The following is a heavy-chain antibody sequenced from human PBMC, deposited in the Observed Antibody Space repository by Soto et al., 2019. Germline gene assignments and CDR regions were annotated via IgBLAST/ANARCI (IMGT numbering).Heavy chain of an antibody. V-gene: IGHV1-69*13. CDR3: ARDRDDYGSGNYYNRIDF. Sequence: ASVKVSFTASGGIFSTYAISWLRQAPGQGLEWMGGIIPLFGTPNYAQRFQGRVTITADESTSTAYMELSRLRSEDTAVYYCARDRDDYGSGNYYNRIDFWGQGTLVTVSS. D-gene: IGHD3-10*01. J-gene: IGHJ4*02. CDR2: IIPLFGTP. CDR1: GGIFSTYA.